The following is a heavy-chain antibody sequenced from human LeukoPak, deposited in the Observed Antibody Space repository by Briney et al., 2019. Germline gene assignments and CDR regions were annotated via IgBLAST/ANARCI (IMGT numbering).Heavy chain of an antibody. Sequence: GGSLTLSCAASGFTFRDAAMTWVRQAPGKGLEWVSLISSSGANAYYADSVKGRFTISRDNSKNTLYLQMSSLRAEDTAVYYCAKGDSTVPATRRYDYWGQGTLLTVSS. V-gene: IGHV3-23*01. CDR3: AKGDSTVPATRRYDY. CDR2: ISSSGANA. CDR1: GFTFRDAA. J-gene: IGHJ4*02. D-gene: IGHD2-15*01.